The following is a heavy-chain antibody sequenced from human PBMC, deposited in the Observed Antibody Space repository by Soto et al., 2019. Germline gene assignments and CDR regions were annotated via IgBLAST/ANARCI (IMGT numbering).Heavy chain of an antibody. CDR1: GFTFSSYA. Sequence: EVQLLESGGGLVQPGGSLRLACGASGFTFSSYAMSWVRQAPGKGLEWVSAISGSGGSTYYADSVEGRFTISRDNSNNILYLQINGLRAEDTAIYYCAKGGRSSTFGGFDPWGQGTLDTVSS. J-gene: IGHJ5*02. V-gene: IGHV3-23*01. CDR2: ISGSGGST. CDR3: AKGGRSSTFGGFDP. D-gene: IGHD2-2*01.